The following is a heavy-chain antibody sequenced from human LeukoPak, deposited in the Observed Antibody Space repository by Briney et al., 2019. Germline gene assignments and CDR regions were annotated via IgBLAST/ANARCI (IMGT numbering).Heavy chain of an antibody. CDR2: IIPIFGTA. J-gene: IGHJ4*02. CDR3: ASKRGYSYPAFGY. CDR1: GGTFNSYA. Sequence: SVKVSCKASGGTFNSYAISWVRQATGQGLEWMGGIIPIFGTANYAQKFQGRVTITADESTSTAYMELSSLRSEDTAVYYCASKRGYSYPAFGYWGQGTLVTVSS. V-gene: IGHV1-69*13. D-gene: IGHD5-18*01.